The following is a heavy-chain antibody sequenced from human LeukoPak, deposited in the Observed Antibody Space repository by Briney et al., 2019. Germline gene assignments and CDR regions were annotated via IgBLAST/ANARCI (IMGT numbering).Heavy chain of an antibody. D-gene: IGHD4-17*01. J-gene: IGHJ4*02. V-gene: IGHV3-53*01. Sequence: SGGSLRLSCAASGFTFSVHEMNWVRQAPGKGLEWVSIIYSDYSGGSTYYADSVKGRFTISRDNSKNMLYLQMNSLRAEDTAVYSCARGTVTAPDYWGQGSLVTVSS. CDR2: IYSDYSGGST. CDR1: GFTFSVHE. CDR3: ARGTVTAPDY.